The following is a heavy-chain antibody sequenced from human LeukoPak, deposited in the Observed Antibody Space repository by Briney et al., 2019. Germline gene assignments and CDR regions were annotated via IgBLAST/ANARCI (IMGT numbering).Heavy chain of an antibody. Sequence: SETLSLTCTVSGGSISSGSYYWSWIRQPAGKGLEWIGRIYTIGSTNYNPSLKSRVTISVDTSKNQFSLKLSSVTAADTAVYYCAREYKGYYYYTDVWGKGTTVTISS. D-gene: IGHD1-1*01. J-gene: IGHJ6*03. V-gene: IGHV4-61*02. CDR3: AREYKGYYYYTDV. CDR2: IYTIGST. CDR1: GGSISSGSYY.